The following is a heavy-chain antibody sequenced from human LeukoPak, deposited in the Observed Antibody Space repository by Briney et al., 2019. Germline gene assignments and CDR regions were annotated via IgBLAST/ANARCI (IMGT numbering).Heavy chain of an antibody. CDR2: IIPILGIA. J-gene: IGHJ4*02. Sequence: GASVKVSCKASGGTFSSYAISWVRQAPGQGLEWMGRIIPILGIANYAQKFQGRVTITADKSTSTAYMELSSLRSEDTAVYYCASSNIDRQQLVGSFDYWGQGTLVTVSS. CDR3: ASSNIDRQQLVGSFDY. CDR1: GGTFSSYA. D-gene: IGHD6-13*01. V-gene: IGHV1-69*04.